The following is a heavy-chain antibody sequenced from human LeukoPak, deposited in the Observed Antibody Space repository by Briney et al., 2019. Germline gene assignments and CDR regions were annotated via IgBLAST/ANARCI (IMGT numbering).Heavy chain of an antibody. V-gene: IGHV4-59*06. J-gene: IGHJ3*02. D-gene: IGHD3-22*01. CDR1: GGSISSYY. Sequence: SETLSLTCTVSGGSISSYYWSWIRQHPGKGLEWIGYIYYSGSTYYNPSLKSRVTISVDTSKNQFSLKLSSVTAADTAVYYCARGGITYYYDSSGSYPPRYDAFDIWGQGTMVTVSS. CDR3: ARGGITYYYDSSGSYPPRYDAFDI. CDR2: IYYSGST.